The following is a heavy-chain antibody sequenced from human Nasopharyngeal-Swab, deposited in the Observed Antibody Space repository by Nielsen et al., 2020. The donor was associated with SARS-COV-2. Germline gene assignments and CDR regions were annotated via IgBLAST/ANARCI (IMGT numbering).Heavy chain of an antibody. Sequence: GSLRLSCTVSGYSISSGYYWGWIRQPPGKGLEWIGSIYHSGTTDYSPSLKSRVTISVDRSKNQFFLKLNSVTAADTAVYYCARITMVRGVTPSYLMDVWGKGTTVTVSS. CDR1: GYSISSGYY. D-gene: IGHD3-10*01. CDR3: ARITMVRGVTPSYLMDV. J-gene: IGHJ6*03. CDR2: IYHSGTT. V-gene: IGHV4-38-2*02.